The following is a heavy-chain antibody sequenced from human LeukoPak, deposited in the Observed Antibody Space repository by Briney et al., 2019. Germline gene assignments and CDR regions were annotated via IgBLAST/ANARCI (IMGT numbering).Heavy chain of an antibody. CDR1: GFTFSSYW. D-gene: IGHD1-26*01. Sequence: GGSLRLSCAASGFTFSSYWMSWVRQAPGKGLEWVSFISTSSSYIYYADSVKGRFTISRDNARNSVYLQMNSLRAEDTAVYYCARDPGSTQTLHDAFDIWGQGTMVTVSS. V-gene: IGHV3-21*01. CDR3: ARDPGSTQTLHDAFDI. CDR2: ISTSSSYI. J-gene: IGHJ3*02.